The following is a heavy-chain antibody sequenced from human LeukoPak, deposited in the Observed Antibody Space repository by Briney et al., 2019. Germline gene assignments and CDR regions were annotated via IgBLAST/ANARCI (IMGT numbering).Heavy chain of an antibody. CDR3: SRDLSSYSGSYYNYSYYYMDV. D-gene: IGHD1-26*01. CDR1: GGSIISYY. J-gene: IGHJ6*03. V-gene: IGHV4-4*07. Sequence: SETLSLTCTVSGGSIISYYWRWIRQPAGKGLDWIGRIYTGGSTNYNPSLKSRVTISVDKSKNQFSLMLSSVTAEDMAVYYFSRDLSSYSGSYYNYSYYYMDVWGKGTTVTVSS. CDR2: IYTGGST.